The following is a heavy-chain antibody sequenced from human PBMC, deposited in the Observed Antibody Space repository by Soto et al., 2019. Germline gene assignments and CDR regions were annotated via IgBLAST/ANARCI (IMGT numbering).Heavy chain of an antibody. J-gene: IGHJ4*02. CDR3: ARRRCFDWLDGGFDY. CDR2: IYYIGST. Sequence: SETLSLTCTVSGGSISSSIYYWGWIRQPPGNGLEWIGSIYYIGSTYYNPSLKSRVTISVDTSKNQFSLKLSSVTAADTAVYYCARRRCFDWLDGGFDYWGPGTLLTVSS. CDR1: GGSISSSIYY. V-gene: IGHV4-39*01. D-gene: IGHD3-9*01.